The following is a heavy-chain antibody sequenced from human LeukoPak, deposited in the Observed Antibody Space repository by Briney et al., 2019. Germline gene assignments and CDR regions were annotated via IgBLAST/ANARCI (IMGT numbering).Heavy chain of an antibody. CDR3: AVLGLDY. D-gene: IGHD2-8*01. Sequence: SETLSLTCAVYGGSFSGYYCSWIRQPPGKGLEWIGEINHSGSTNYNPSLKSRVTISVDTSKNQFSLKLSSVTAADTAVYYCAVLGLDYWGQGTLVTVSS. CDR2: INHSGST. J-gene: IGHJ4*02. V-gene: IGHV4-34*01. CDR1: GGSFSGYY.